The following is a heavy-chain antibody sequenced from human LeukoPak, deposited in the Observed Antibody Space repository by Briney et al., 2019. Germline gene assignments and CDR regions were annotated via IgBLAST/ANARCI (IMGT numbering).Heavy chain of an antibody. D-gene: IGHD3-3*01. CDR1: GFTFSSYW. V-gene: IGHV3-7*01. J-gene: IGHJ5*02. CDR3: ARDLVFGVVSWFDP. CDR2: IKQDGSEK. Sequence: GGSLRLSCAASGFTFSSYWMSWVRQAPGKGLEWVANIKQDGSEKYYVDSVKGRFTISRDNAKNSLYLQMNSLRAEDTAVYYCARDLVFGVVSWFDPWGQGTLVTVSS.